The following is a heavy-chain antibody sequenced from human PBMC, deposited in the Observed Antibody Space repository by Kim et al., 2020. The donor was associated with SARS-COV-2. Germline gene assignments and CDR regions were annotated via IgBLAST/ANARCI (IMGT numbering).Heavy chain of an antibody. J-gene: IGHJ4*02. CDR3: ARLVSGWSTYYFDY. Sequence: SETLSLTCTVSGGSISSYYWSWIRQPPGKGLEWIGYIYYSGSTNYNPSLKSRVTISVDTSKNQFSLKLSSVTAADTAVYYCARLVSGWSTYYFDYWGQGTLVTVSS. D-gene: IGHD6-19*01. V-gene: IGHV4-59*08. CDR2: IYYSGST. CDR1: GGSISSYY.